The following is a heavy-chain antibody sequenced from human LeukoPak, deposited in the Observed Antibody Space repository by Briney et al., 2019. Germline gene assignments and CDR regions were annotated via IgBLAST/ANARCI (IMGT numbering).Heavy chain of an antibody. V-gene: IGHV3-21*01. D-gene: IGHD2-2*02. J-gene: IGHJ4*02. CDR3: AARSALGYCSSTSCYTGPFDY. CDR1: GFTFGSYS. Sequence: GRSLSLSCAASGFTFGSYSANWVRQDPGKGLEWVSSISSSSSYIYYADSVKGRFTISRDNAKNSLYLQMNSLRAEDTAVYYCAARSALGYCSSTSCYTGPFDYWGQGTLVTVSS. CDR2: ISSSSSYI.